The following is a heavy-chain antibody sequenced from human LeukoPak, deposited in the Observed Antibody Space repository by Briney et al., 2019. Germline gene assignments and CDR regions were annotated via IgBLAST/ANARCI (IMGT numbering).Heavy chain of an antibody. CDR3: AKYCSGGSCYSSGAFDI. CDR2: ISGSGGST. V-gene: IGHV3-23*01. CDR1: GFTFSSYG. Sequence: PGGSLRLSCAASGFTFSSYGMSWVRQAPGKGLEWVSAISGSGGSTYYADSVKGRFTISRDNSKNTLYLQMNSLRAEDTAVYYCAKYCSGGSCYSSGAFDIWGQGTMVTVSS. J-gene: IGHJ3*02. D-gene: IGHD2-15*01.